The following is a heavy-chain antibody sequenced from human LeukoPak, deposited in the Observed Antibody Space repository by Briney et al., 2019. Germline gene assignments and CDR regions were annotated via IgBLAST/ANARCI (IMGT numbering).Heavy chain of an antibody. Sequence: PGGSLRLSCAASGFTFSSYWMTWVRQAPGKGLEWVANIKQDGSETYYVDSVKGRFTISRDNAKNSLYLQMNSLRAEDTAMYYCARDLGYCSGGTCYAFDYWGQGTLVTVSS. CDR3: ARDLGYCSGGTCYAFDY. CDR1: GFTFSSYW. CDR2: IKQDGSET. J-gene: IGHJ4*02. D-gene: IGHD2-15*01. V-gene: IGHV3-7*03.